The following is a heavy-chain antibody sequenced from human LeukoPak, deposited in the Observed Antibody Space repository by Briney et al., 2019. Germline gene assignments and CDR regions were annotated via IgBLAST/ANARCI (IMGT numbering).Heavy chain of an antibody. J-gene: IGHJ4*02. V-gene: IGHV3-74*01. CDR3: ARDLRYDSSGCYWGGFDY. D-gene: IGHD3-22*01. CDR2: IKYDASST. CDR1: GFTFSSHW. Sequence: GGSLRLSCADSGFTFSSHWMHWVRQAPGKGLVWVSRIKYDASSTSYADSVKGRFTISRDNSKNTLYLQMNSLRAEDTAVYYCARDLRYDSSGCYWGGFDYWGQGTPVTVSS.